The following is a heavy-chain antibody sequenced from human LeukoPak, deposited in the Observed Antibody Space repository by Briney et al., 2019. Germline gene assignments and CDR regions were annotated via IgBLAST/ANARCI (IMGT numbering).Heavy chain of an antibody. V-gene: IGHV4-61*02. CDR2: SNGGTT. Sequence: KPSETLSLTCSVSGDSINNGNYYWNWVQQPAGKGLEWIGRSNGGTTIYNPSLKSRITISVDTSKNKFTLKLNSVTAADTAVYYCASLGTFDSWGQGTLVTVSS. J-gene: IGHJ4*02. CDR1: GDSINNGNYY. D-gene: IGHD3-10*01. CDR3: ASLGTFDS.